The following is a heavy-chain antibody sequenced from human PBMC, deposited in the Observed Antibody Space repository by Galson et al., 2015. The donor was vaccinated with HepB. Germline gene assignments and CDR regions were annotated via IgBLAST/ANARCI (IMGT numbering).Heavy chain of an antibody. Sequence: ETLSLTCTVSGGSISSSSYYWGWIRQPPGKGLEWIGSIYYSGSTYYNPSLKSRVTISVDTSKNQFSLKLCSVTAADTAVYYCARLYGYLPFDYWGQGTLVAVSS. J-gene: IGHJ4*02. D-gene: IGHD5-18*01. CDR2: IYYSGST. CDR3: ARLYGYLPFDY. CDR1: GGSISSSSYY. V-gene: IGHV4-39*01.